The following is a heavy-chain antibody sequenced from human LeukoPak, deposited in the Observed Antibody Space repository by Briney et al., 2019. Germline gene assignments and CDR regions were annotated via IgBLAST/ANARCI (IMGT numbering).Heavy chain of an antibody. J-gene: IGHJ4*02. CDR3: AVAYGGYDWEGGFDY. D-gene: IGHD5-12*01. CDR2: ISTNGGSK. CDR1: GFTFSLYA. Sequence: GRSLRLSCAASGFTFSLYASHLVRQAPGKGLEYVSSISTNGGSKYYANSVKGRFTISRDNSKNTLFLQLGSLRAEDMAVYYCAVAYGGYDWEGGFDYWGQGTLVTVSS. V-gene: IGHV3-64*01.